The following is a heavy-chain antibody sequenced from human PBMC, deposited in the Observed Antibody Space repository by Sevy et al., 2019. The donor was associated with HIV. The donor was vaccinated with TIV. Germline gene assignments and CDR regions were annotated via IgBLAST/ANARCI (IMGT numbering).Heavy chain of an antibody. CDR3: ARDLCSSGWYYGSDY. D-gene: IGHD6-19*01. CDR2: ISAYNGNT. V-gene: IGHV1-18*01. Sequence: ASVKVSCKASGYTFTSYGISWVRQAPGQGLEWMGWISAYNGNTNYATKLQGRVTMTTDTFTSTAYMELRSLRSDDTAVYYCARDLCSSGWYYGSDYWGQGTLVTVS. J-gene: IGHJ4*02. CDR1: GYTFTSYG.